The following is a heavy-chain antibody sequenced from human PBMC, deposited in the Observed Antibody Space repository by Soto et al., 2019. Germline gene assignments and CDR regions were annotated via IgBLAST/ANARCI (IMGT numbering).Heavy chain of an antibody. V-gene: IGHV1-18*01. Sequence: QVQLVQSRAEVKNPGASVKVSCKASGYSFTRYGIAWARQAPGQGLEWMGWINTYNGNTNYAQNLQGRVTLTTDTSTSTAYMELKSLRSNDTAIYYCAMVDVYVTPSPQDVWGHWTTVIVSS. D-gene: IGHD3-16*01. CDR3: AMVDVYVTPSPQDV. CDR2: INTYNGNT. CDR1: GYSFTRYG. J-gene: IGHJ6*02.